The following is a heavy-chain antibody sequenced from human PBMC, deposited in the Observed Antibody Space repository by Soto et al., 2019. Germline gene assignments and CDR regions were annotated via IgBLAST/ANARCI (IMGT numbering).Heavy chain of an antibody. Sequence: GGSLRLSCAASGFTFSSCSMNWGRQAPGKGLEWVSSISSSSSYIYYADSVKGRFTISRDNAKNSLYLQMNSLRAEDTAVYYCARGRRDGYNLVPWFDPWGQGTLVTVSS. CDR3: ARGRRDGYNLVPWFDP. CDR2: ISSSSSYI. D-gene: IGHD5-12*01. CDR1: GFTFSSCS. V-gene: IGHV3-21*01. J-gene: IGHJ5*02.